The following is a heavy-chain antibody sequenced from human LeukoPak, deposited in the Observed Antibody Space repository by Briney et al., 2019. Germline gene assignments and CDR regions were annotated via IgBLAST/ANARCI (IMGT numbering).Heavy chain of an antibody. CDR3: TTSDRIAASV. D-gene: IGHD6-13*01. CDR2: IKSKTDGETT. Sequence: GGSLRLSCVASGFTFSNAWMTWVRQAPGKGLEWVGRIKSKTDGETTDYAAPVKGRFTNSRDESKNTLYLQMSSLKTEDTAVYYCTTSDRIAASVGGQGTLVTVSS. J-gene: IGHJ4*02. CDR1: GFTFSNAW. V-gene: IGHV3-15*01.